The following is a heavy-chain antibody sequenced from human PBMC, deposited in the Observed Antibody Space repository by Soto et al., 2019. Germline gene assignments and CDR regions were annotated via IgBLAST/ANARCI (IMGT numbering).Heavy chain of an antibody. CDR3: ARQGFGALHGLVDV. Sequence: QVPLQESGPGLVKPSETLSLSCTVSGGSISNYYWSWFRQTPGKGLEWIGYVHDSWGSNYNPSLTSRVARPLETSKSQFSLKLTAVTATATAVYYCARQGFGALHGLVDVCGQGTTVTVSS. CDR2: VHDSWGS. J-gene: IGHJ6*02. V-gene: IGHV4-59*08. D-gene: IGHD3-10*01. CDR1: GGSISNYY.